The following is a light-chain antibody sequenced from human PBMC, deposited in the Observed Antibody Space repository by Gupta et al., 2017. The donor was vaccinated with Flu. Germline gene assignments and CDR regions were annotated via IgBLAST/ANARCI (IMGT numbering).Light chain of an antibody. Sequence: ATTSGRASQSVSSSYLAWYQQKPCQAPRLRIYGASSRATGIPDRFSGSGSGTDFTLTISRLEPEEFAVYYCQKYGSSPLVYTFGQGTKLEIK. J-gene: IGKJ2*01. CDR2: GAS. CDR3: QKYGSSPLVYT. V-gene: IGKV3-20*01. CDR1: QSVSSSY.